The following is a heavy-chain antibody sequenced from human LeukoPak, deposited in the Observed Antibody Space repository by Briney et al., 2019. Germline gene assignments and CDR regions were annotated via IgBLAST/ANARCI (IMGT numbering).Heavy chain of an antibody. Sequence: GASVTVSCKASGYTFTGYYMHWVRQAPGQGLEWMGWINPNSGGTNYAQKFQGRVTMTRDTSISTAYVELSRLRSDDTAVYYCARVRYCSSTPYCFDYWGQGTLVTVSS. CDR2: INPNSGGT. D-gene: IGHD2-2*01. V-gene: IGHV1-2*02. CDR3: ARVRYCSSTPYCFDY. J-gene: IGHJ4*02. CDR1: GYTFTGYY.